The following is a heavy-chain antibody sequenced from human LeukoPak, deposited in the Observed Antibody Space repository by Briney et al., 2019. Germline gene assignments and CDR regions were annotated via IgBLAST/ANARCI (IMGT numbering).Heavy chain of an antibody. CDR1: GGSFSGYY. CDR3: ASDVYGDQYFDY. J-gene: IGHJ4*02. V-gene: IGHV4-34*01. D-gene: IGHD4-17*01. Sequence: SETLSLTCAVYGGSFSGYYWSWIRQPPGKGLEWIGEINHSGSTNYNPSLKSRVTISVDTSKNQFSLKVNSVTAADTAVYYCASDVYGDQYFDYWGQGTLVTVSS. CDR2: INHSGST.